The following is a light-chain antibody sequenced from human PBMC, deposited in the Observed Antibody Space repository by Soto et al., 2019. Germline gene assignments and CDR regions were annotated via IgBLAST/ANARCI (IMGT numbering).Light chain of an antibody. CDR2: AAS. CDR3: QQSYARVRT. Sequence: DIQMTQKPSSLSTSVGDRVTITCRASQGISTFLNWYQQKPGKAPRLLIYAASRLQSGVPARFSGSGFEADFTLTITSLQPEDFGIYYCQQSYARVRTFGGGTKVDIK. CDR1: QGISTF. J-gene: IGKJ4*01. V-gene: IGKV1-39*01.